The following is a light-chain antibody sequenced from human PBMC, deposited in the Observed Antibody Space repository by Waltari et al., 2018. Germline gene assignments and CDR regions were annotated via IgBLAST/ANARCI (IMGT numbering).Light chain of an antibody. CDR1: QSLMHSDGNKY. Sequence: DIVMTQSTLSLSVTPGEADSISCRSSQSLMHSDGNKYFDWFLQKPGQSPQLLNYLVSNRATRVPDRFSGSGSGTDFVLTISRVEAEDVGVYYCKQSQETPVTFGQGTKLEIK. CDR3: KQSQETPVT. V-gene: IGKV2-28*01. J-gene: IGKJ2*01. CDR2: LVS.